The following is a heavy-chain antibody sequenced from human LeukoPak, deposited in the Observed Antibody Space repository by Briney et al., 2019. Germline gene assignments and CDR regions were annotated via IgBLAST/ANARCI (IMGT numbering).Heavy chain of an antibody. CDR1: GFTFDDYA. J-gene: IGHJ4*02. Sequence: GRSLRLSCAASGFTFDDYAMHWVRQAPGKGLEWVSGISWNSGSIGYADSVKGRFTISRDNAKNSLYLQMNSLRAEDTALYYCATSYYWGQGTLVTVFS. D-gene: IGHD6-6*01. CDR3: ATSYY. V-gene: IGHV3-9*01. CDR2: ISWNSGSI.